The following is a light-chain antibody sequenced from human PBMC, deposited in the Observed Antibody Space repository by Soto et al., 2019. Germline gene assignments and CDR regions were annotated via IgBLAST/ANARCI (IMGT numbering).Light chain of an antibody. Sequence: QAVVTQPPSVSAAPGQKVTISCSGSSSNIGNNYVSWYQQLPGIAPKLLIYDNNKRPSGIPDRFSGSRSGTSATLGITGLQTGDEADYYCGTWDNSLSAGVFGGGTKLTVL. J-gene: IGLJ2*01. CDR3: GTWDNSLSAGV. CDR2: DNN. CDR1: SSNIGNNY. V-gene: IGLV1-51*01.